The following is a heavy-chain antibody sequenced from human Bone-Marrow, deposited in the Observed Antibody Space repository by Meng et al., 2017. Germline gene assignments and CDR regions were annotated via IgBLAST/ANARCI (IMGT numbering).Heavy chain of an antibody. D-gene: IGHD6-13*01. CDR3: ARQYSSRGEDY. CDR2: MNPNSGNT. J-gene: IGHJ4*02. Sequence: QGQRVQSGVEVKKPGASVTVSCTASGYTFTSYDINWVRQATGQGLEWMGWMNPNSGNTGYAQKFQGRVTMTRNTSISTAYMELSSLRSEDTAVYYCARQYSSRGEDYWGQGTLVTVSS. V-gene: IGHV1-8*01. CDR1: GYTFTSYD.